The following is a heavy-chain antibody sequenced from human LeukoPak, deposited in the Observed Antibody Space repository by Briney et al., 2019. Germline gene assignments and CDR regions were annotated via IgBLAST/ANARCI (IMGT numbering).Heavy chain of an antibody. CDR1: GDSISTYY. CDR2: LYYTGST. D-gene: IGHD3-3*01. Sequence: SETLSLTCTVSGDSISTYYWTWIRQPPGKGLERIGYLYYTGSTNYSPSLKSRVTMSIDTSKNQFSLKLSSVTAADTAVYYCARITNYYYMDVWGKGIMVTVSS. CDR3: ARITNYYYMDV. J-gene: IGHJ6*03. V-gene: IGHV4-59*01.